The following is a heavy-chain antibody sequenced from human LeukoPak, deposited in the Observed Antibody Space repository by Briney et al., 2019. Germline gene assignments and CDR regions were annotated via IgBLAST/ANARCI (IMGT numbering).Heavy chain of an antibody. D-gene: IGHD5-24*01. CDR2: INSDGSST. V-gene: IGHV3-74*01. Sequence: TGGSLRLSCVASGFTFSTYWMHWVRQAPGKGLVWVSRINSDGSSTNYAASVKGRFTISRDNAKNSLDLEMNSLRVEDTAVHYCARVRWVEFDVFDLWGQGTMVTVCS. CDR1: GFTFSTYW. CDR3: ARVRWVEFDVFDL. J-gene: IGHJ3*01.